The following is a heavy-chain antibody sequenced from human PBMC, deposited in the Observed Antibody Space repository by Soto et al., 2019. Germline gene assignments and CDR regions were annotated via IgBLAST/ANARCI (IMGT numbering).Heavy chain of an antibody. CDR1: GGSVSSSSYY. V-gene: IGHV4-39*01. J-gene: IGHJ4*02. CDR2: IYYSGST. CDR3: ARLSSGSYPPIDY. Sequence: SETLSLTCPVSGGSVSSSSYYWGWIRQPPGKGLEWIGSIYYSGSTYYNPSLKSRVTISVDTSKNQFSLKLSSVTAADTAVYYCARLSSGSYPPIDYWGQGTLVTVSS. D-gene: IGHD1-26*01.